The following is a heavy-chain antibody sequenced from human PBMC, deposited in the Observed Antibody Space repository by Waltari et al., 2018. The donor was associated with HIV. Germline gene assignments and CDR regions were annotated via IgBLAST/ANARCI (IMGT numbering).Heavy chain of an antibody. D-gene: IGHD2-21*01. J-gene: IGHJ6*02. CDR2: ISGSGGST. CDR3: AKGCGSGYYYYGMDV. Sequence: EVQLLESGGGLVQPGVSLRLSCAASGFTFSSHALSWVRQAPGKGLEWVSAISGSGGSTYYADSVKGRFTISRDNSKNTLYLQMNSLRAEDTAVYYCAKGCGSGYYYYGMDVWGQGTTVTVSS. V-gene: IGHV3-23*01. CDR1: GFTFSSHA.